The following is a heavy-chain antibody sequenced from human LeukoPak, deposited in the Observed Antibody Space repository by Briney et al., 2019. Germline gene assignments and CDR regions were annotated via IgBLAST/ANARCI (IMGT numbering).Heavy chain of an antibody. CDR1: VYTFISYG. CDR2: ISGYNGNT. Sequence: ASVTVSFKASVYTFISYGINWVRQAPAQGLEWMGWISGYNGNTNYSQTLQGRLTMTRDTSTSTAYMELRSLRSNDTAVYYCARELGGAGSYFFPYYGMDVWGQGATVTVSS. CDR3: ARELGGAGSYFFPYYGMDV. V-gene: IGHV1-18*01. J-gene: IGHJ6*02. D-gene: IGHD3-10*01.